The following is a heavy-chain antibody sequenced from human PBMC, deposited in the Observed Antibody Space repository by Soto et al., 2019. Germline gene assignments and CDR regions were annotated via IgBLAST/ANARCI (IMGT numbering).Heavy chain of an antibody. CDR3: ERVSGWYSSSWNDY. Sequence: KPSETLSLTCAVYGGSFSGYYWSWIRQPPGKGLEWIGEINHSGSTNYNPSLKSRVTISVDTSKNQFSLKLSSVTAADTAVYYCERVSGWYSSSWNDYWGQGTLVTVSS. V-gene: IGHV4-34*01. D-gene: IGHD6-13*01. CDR2: INHSGST. J-gene: IGHJ4*02. CDR1: GGSFSGYY.